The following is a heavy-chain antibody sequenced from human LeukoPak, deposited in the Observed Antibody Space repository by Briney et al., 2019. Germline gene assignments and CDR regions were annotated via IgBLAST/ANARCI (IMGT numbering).Heavy chain of an antibody. CDR3: ARTTSGATFSDYYYYHKDV. J-gene: IGHJ6*03. Sequence: KPGGSLRLSCAASGFTFSSYSMNWVRQAPGKGLEWVSSITSSSTYIHYADSVKGRFTISRDNAKNSLYLQMNSLRAEDTAVYYCARTTSGATFSDYYYYHKDVWGKGTTVTVSS. V-gene: IGHV3-21*01. D-gene: IGHD1-26*01. CDR2: ITSSSTYI. CDR1: GFTFSSYS.